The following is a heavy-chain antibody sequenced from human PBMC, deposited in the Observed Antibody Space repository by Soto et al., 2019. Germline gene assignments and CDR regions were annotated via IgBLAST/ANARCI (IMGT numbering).Heavy chain of an antibody. V-gene: IGHV1-69*13. CDR1: GGAFGRYS. Sequence: SVKVSCKASGGAFGRYSVSWVRQAPGQGLEWIGGVIPVFNTSNYSLKFQGRVAIFADLSTSTVFMELRSLRSEDTALYYCARGDEMTAVTIFEYWGQGTLVTVSS. D-gene: IGHD4-17*01. J-gene: IGHJ4*02. CDR2: VIPVFNTS. CDR3: ARGDEMTAVTIFEY.